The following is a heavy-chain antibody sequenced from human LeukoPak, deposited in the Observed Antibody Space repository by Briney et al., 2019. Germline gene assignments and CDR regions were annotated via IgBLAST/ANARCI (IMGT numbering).Heavy chain of an antibody. CDR2: IYSSGNT. V-gene: IGHV4-4*08. Sequence: SETLSLTCTVSGGSISSYYWSWIRQPPGKGLEWIGRIYSSGNTNYNPSLKSRVTISVDTSKNQFSLKLSSVTAAGTAVYYCARARGVNRRDAFDIWGQGTMVTVSS. D-gene: IGHD1-14*01. J-gene: IGHJ3*02. CDR1: GGSISSYY. CDR3: ARARGVNRRDAFDI.